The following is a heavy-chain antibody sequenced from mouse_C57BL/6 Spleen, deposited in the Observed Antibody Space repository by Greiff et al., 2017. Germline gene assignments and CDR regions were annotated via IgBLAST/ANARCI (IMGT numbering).Heavy chain of an antibody. D-gene: IGHD1-1*01. V-gene: IGHV10-3*01. J-gene: IGHJ4*01. CDR3: VRDGGTTVPYYAMDY. CDR2: IRSKSSNYAT. CDR1: GFTFNTYA. Sequence: EVKVVESGGGLVQPKGSLKLSCAASGFTFNTYAMHWVRQAPGKGLEWVARIRSKSSNYATYYADSVKDRFTISRDDSQSMLYLQMNNLKTEDTAMYYCVRDGGTTVPYYAMDYWGQGTSVTVSS.